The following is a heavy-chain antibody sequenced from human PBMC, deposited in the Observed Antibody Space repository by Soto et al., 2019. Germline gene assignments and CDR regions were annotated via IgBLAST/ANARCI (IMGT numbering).Heavy chain of an antibody. CDR3: ARTGTTFNWFDP. V-gene: IGHV1-3*01. CDR1: GYTFTSYA. D-gene: IGHD1-7*01. J-gene: IGHJ5*02. Sequence: ASVKVSCKASGYTFTSYAMHWVLQAPGQRLEWMGWINAGNGNTKYSQKFQGRVTITRDASASTAYMELSSLRSEDTAVYYCARTGTTFNWFDPWGQGTLVTVSS. CDR2: INAGNGNT.